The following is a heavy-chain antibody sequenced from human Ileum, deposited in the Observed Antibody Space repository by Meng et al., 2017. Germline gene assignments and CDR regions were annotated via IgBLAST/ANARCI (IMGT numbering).Heavy chain of an antibody. V-gene: IGHV3-7*01. Sequence: GESLKISCAASGFTFSSYWMSWVRQAPGEGLEWVANIKQDGSEKYYVDSVKGRFTISRDNAKNSLYLQMNSLRAEDTAVYYCARGPTRGNSIDYWGQGTLVTVSS. CDR2: IKQDGSEK. CDR1: GFTFSSYW. J-gene: IGHJ4*02. D-gene: IGHD4-23*01. CDR3: ARGPTRGNSIDY.